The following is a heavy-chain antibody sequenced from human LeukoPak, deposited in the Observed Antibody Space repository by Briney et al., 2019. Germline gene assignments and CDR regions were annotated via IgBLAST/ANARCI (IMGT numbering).Heavy chain of an antibody. D-gene: IGHD2-15*01. CDR3: ARGYCSGGSCYSGGGAFDI. J-gene: IGHJ3*02. CDR2: IHYSGST. Sequence: SETLSLTCTVSGGSITSGGYYWSWIRQHPGKGLQGIGYIHYSGSTYYNPSLKSRLTISVDTFKNQFSLKLSSVTAADTAVYYCARGYCSGGSCYSGGGAFDIWGQGTMVTVSS. CDR1: GGSITSGGYY. V-gene: IGHV4-31*03.